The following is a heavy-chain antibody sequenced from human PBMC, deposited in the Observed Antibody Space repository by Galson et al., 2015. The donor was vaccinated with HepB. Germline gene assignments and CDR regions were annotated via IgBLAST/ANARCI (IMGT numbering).Heavy chain of an antibody. CDR3: ARRDQYSSSSFDY. V-gene: IGHV4-31*03. CDR2: IYYSGST. D-gene: IGHD6-6*01. J-gene: IGHJ4*02. Sequence: TLSLTCTASGGSISSGGYYWSWIRQHPGKGLEWIGYIYYSGSTYYNLSLKSRVTISVDTSKNQFSLKLSSVTAADTAVYYCARRDQYSSSSFDYWGQGTLVTVSS. CDR1: GGSISSGGYY.